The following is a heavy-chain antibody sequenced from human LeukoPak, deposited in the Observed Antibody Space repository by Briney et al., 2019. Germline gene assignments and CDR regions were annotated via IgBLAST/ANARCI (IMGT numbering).Heavy chain of an antibody. D-gene: IGHD6-13*01. CDR3: ANIAAAGSSD. J-gene: IGHJ4*02. CDR2: ISGSGGST. CDR1: GYTFSSYA. Sequence: TGGSLRLSCAASGYTFSSYAMSWVRQAPGKGLEWVSAISGSGGSTYYADSVKGRFTISRDNSKNTLYLQMNSLRAEDTAAYYCANIAAAGSSDWGQGTLLTVSS. V-gene: IGHV3-23*01.